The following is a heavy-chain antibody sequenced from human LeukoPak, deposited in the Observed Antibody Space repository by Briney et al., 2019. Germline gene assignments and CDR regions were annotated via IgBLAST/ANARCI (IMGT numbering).Heavy chain of an antibody. V-gene: IGHV1-46*01. Sequence: ASVKVSCKASGYTFTSYYMHWVRQAPGQGLEWMGIINPSGGSTSYAQKFQGRVTMTRDTSTSTVYMELSSLRSEDTAVYYCARSGYCSSTSCYAGGDYYYYGMDVWGQGTTVTVSS. J-gene: IGHJ6*02. CDR2: INPSGGST. CDR1: GYTFTSYY. D-gene: IGHD2-2*01. CDR3: ARSGYCSSTSCYAGGDYYYYGMDV.